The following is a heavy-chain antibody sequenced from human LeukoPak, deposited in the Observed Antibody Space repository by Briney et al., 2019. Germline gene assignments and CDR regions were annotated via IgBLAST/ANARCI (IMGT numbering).Heavy chain of an antibody. CDR3: AKDRVGVSPFDF. CDR2: VSGSGGSK. J-gene: IGHJ4*02. CDR1: GFTFSNYA. Sequence: GGSLRLSCAASGFTFSNYAMSWVRQAPGKGLEWRGREWVSTVSGSGGSKYYADSVQGRVTISRDNSKNTLYLQMNSLSADDTATYYCAKDRVGVSPFDFWGQGTLVTVSS. D-gene: IGHD1-26*01. V-gene: IGHV3-23*01.